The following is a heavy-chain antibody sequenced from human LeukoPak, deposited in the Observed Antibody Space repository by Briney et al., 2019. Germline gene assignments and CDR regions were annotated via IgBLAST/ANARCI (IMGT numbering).Heavy chain of an antibody. CDR2: IYTSGST. V-gene: IGHV4-61*02. CDR1: GGSISSGSYY. CDR3: ARDSDY. Sequence: SETLYLTCTVSGGSISSGSYYWSWIRQPAGKGLEWIGRIYTSGSTNYSPSLKSRVTISVDTSKNQFSLKLSSVAAADTAVYYCARDSDYWGQGTLVTVSS. J-gene: IGHJ4*02.